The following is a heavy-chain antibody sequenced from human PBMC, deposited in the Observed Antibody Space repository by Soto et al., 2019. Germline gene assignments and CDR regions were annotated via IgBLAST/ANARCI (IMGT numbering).Heavy chain of an antibody. CDR1: QFTFRSYG. CDR3: ARGFPRMTYYGEYYFDY. Sequence: PVGSLRLSGATSQFTFRSYGMHWVRQAPGKGLQWVAHISYDGHTQDLADSVKGRFTVSRDNSKNTLYLQMRSLRAEDTAVYYCARGFPRMTYYGEYYFDYWGQGTLVTVSS. CDR2: ISYDGHTQ. D-gene: IGHD3-10*01. J-gene: IGHJ4*02. V-gene: IGHV3-30*03.